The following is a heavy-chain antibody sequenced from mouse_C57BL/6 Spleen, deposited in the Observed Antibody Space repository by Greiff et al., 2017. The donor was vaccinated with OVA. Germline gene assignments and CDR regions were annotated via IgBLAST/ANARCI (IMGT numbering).Heavy chain of an antibody. CDR3: ARLIYYEYDGPYAMDY. J-gene: IGHJ4*01. D-gene: IGHD2-4*01. Sequence: VQLQQPGAELVKPGASVKMSCKASGYTFTSYWITWVKQRPGQGLEWIGDIYPGSGSTNYNEKFKSKATLTVDTSSSTAYMQLSSLTSEDAAVYYCARLIYYEYDGPYAMDYWGQGTSVTVSS. CDR1: GYTFTSYW. CDR2: IYPGSGST. V-gene: IGHV1-55*01.